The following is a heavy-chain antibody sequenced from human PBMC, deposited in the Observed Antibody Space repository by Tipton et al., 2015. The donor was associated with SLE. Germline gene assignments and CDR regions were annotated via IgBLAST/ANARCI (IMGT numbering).Heavy chain of an antibody. J-gene: IGHJ4*02. D-gene: IGHD2-8*01. V-gene: IGHV4-59*12. CDR2: IHHSGST. CDR3: AEGGAKGVLDY. Sequence: TLSLTCTVSGGPISSYYWSWIRQPPGKGLEWIGYIHHSGSTNYNPSLQSRVTISRDPAKTHFSLRLISVTAADTAVYYCAEGGAKGVLDYWGQGTLVTVSS. CDR1: GGPISSYY.